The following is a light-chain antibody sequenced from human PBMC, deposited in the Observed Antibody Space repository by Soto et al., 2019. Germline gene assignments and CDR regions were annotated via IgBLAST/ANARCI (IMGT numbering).Light chain of an antibody. CDR3: SAWDDSLSVYV. CDR1: SSNIGSDF. V-gene: IGLV1-47*01. Sequence: QSVLTQPPSASGTPGQRVTISCSGSSSNIGSDFVYWYQQLPGTAPKLLIYHNYQRPSGVPDRFSGSKSGTSGSLAISDLRSADEGDYDCSAWDDSLSVYVFVAGTKLTVL. J-gene: IGLJ1*01. CDR2: HNY.